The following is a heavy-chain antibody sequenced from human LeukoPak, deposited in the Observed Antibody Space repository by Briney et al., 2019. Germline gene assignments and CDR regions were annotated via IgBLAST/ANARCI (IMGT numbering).Heavy chain of an antibody. Sequence: GGSMRLSCAASGFTFRNYEMNWVRQAPGKGLEWVSYISSSVGAIYFADSVKGRFTVSRDNTKNSLYLQMNSLRAEDTGVYYCARGPPNYFDSSGYFYLWGQGTLVTVSS. CDR2: ISSSVGAI. J-gene: IGHJ4*02. V-gene: IGHV3-48*03. D-gene: IGHD3-22*01. CDR1: GFTFRNYE. CDR3: ARGPPNYFDSSGYFYL.